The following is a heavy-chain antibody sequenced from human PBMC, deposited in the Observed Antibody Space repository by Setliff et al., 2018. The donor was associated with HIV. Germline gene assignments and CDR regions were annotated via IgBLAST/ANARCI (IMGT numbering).Heavy chain of an antibody. CDR3: ARDGGSGYLSSGYFDL. Sequence: PGGSLRLSCVASGFTVTRNHMSWVRQAPGKGLEWVSVIYTSDNTYYADYVKGRFTTSRGYSGNTLYLQMNSLRAEDTALYYCARDGGSGYLSSGYFDLWGPGTLVTVSS. D-gene: IGHD3-3*01. J-gene: IGHJ4*02. CDR1: GFTVTRNH. V-gene: IGHV3-53*01. CDR2: IYTSDNT.